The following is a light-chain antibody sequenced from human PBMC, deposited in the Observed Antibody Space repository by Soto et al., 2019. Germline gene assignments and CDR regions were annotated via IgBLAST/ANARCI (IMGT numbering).Light chain of an antibody. J-gene: IGLJ1*01. V-gene: IGLV2-14*01. CDR3: SSYKSGSTPYV. CDR1: SSDVGGYNY. CDR2: DVS. Sequence: QSVLTQPASVSGSPGQSITLSCTGTSSDVGGYNYVSWYQQHPGKAPRLMIYDVSDRPSGVSNRFSGSKSGNTASLTISGLQTEDEADYCCSSYKSGSTPYVFGTGTKVTVL.